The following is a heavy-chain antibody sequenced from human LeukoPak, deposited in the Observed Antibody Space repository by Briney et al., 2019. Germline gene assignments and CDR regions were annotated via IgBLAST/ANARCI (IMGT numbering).Heavy chain of an antibody. CDR1: GFTFSSYS. CDR2: ISSSSSYI. V-gene: IGHV3-21*01. CDR3: AGRRIVGATKDAFDI. D-gene: IGHD1-26*01. J-gene: IGHJ3*02. Sequence: GGSLRLSGAASGFTFSSYSMNWVRQAPGTGLEWVSSISSSSSYIYYADSVKGRFTISRDNAKNSLYLQMNSLRAEDTAVYYCAGRRIVGATKDAFDIWGQGTMVTVSS.